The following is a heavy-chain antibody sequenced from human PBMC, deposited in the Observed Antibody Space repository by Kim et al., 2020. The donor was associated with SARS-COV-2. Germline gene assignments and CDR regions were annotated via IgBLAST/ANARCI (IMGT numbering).Heavy chain of an antibody. D-gene: IGHD2-2*01. Sequence: SETLSLTCAVYGGSFSGYYWSWIRQPPGKGLEWIGEINHSGSTNYNPSLKSRVTISVDTSKNQFSLKLSSVTAADTAVYYCARASIVVVPANWFDPWGQG. CDR1: GGSFSGYY. CDR3: ARASIVVVPANWFDP. CDR2: INHSGST. V-gene: IGHV4-34*01. J-gene: IGHJ5*02.